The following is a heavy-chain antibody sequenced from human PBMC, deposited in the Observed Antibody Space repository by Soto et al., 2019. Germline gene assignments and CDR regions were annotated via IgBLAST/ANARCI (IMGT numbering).Heavy chain of an antibody. CDR1: GGSISSGGYY. D-gene: IGHD3-22*01. CDR3: AREVKYYDSSGYWGHYFDY. CDR2: IYYSGST. J-gene: IGHJ4*02. Sequence: QVQLQESGPGLVKPSQTLSLTCTVSGGSISSGGYYWSWIRQHPGKGLEWIGYIYYSGSTYYNPSLKSRVTISVDTSKNQFSLKLSSVTAADTAVYYCAREVKYYDSSGYWGHYFDYWGQGTLVTVSS. V-gene: IGHV4-31*03.